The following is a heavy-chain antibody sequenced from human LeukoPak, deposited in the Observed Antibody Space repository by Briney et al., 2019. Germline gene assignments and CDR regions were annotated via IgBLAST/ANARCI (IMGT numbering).Heavy chain of an antibody. CDR1: GYTFTSHF. V-gene: IGHV1-46*01. CDR2: INPRGGST. D-gene: IGHD3-22*01. CDR3: ARVKSYYYDTSDKDAFDI. Sequence: ASVTVSCKASGYTFTSHFMHWVRQAPGQGLEWMGIINPRGGSTSYTQKFQGRVTMTRDTSTSTVYMELSSLRSEDTAVYYCARVKSYYYDTSDKDAFDIWGQGTMVTVSS. J-gene: IGHJ3*02.